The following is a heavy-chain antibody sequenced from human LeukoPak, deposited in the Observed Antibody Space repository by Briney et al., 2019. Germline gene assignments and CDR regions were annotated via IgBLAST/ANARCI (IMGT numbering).Heavy chain of an antibody. CDR1: GYSFTSNY. V-gene: IGHV1-46*01. CDR2: IYPRDGST. J-gene: IGHJ4*02. D-gene: IGHD2-21*02. CDR3: AREGHIVVVTASDPYYLDY. Sequence: ASVKVSCKVPGYSFTSNYIHWVRQAPGQGLEWMGMIYPRDGSTSYAQKFQGRVTMTRDTSTSTVYMELSSLRSEDTAVYYCAREGHIVVVTASDPYYLDYWGQGTLVTVSS.